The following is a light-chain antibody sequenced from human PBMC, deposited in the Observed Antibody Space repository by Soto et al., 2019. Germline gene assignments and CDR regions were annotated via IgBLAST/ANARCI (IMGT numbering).Light chain of an antibody. CDR2: DAS. J-gene: IGKJ4*01. CDR1: QGIASA. CDR3: QQFTTFPVT. V-gene: IGKV1-13*02. Sequence: AIQLTQSPSSLSASVGDRVTITCRPSQGIASALAWYQQRPGKPPSLLIYDASTSESGVPSRFSGSGSETDFTLTISSLQPDDFGTYYCQQFTTFPVTFGGGTRVEIK.